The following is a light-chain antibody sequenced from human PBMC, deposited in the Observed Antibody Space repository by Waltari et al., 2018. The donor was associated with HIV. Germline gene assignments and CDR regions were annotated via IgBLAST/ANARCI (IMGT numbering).Light chain of an antibody. V-gene: IGLV3-25*03. CDR1: AFKNLY. CDR3: QTPDSSGSFVV. CDR2: KEI. J-gene: IGLJ2*01. Sequence: YELHQPSSVSVSPGQTARITCSGDAFKNLYRYWYQQKPGQTPVLIKYKEIERPSGIPERFSGSSSGTTVTLTITGVQAEDEADYYCQTPDSSGSFVVFGGGTRVTVL.